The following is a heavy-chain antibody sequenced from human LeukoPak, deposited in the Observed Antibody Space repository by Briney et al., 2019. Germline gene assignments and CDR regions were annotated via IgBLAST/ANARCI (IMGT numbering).Heavy chain of an antibody. CDR2: ISGSGGST. J-gene: IGHJ4*02. CDR3: AKVPYDSSGYYYFDY. Sequence: ASVKVSCKASGYTFSSYAMSWVRQAPGKGLEWVSAISGSGGSTYYADSVKGRFTISRDNSKNTLYLQMNSLRAEDTAVYYCAKVPYDSSGYYYFDYWGQGTLVTVSS. D-gene: IGHD3-22*01. V-gene: IGHV3-23*01. CDR1: GYTFSSYA.